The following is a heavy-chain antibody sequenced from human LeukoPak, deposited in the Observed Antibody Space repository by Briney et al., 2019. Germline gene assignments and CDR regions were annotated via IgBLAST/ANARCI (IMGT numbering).Heavy chain of an antibody. J-gene: IGHJ6*03. V-gene: IGHV4-38-2*02. CDR1: GYSISSAYY. CDR3: ARINDFGDYYYYYMDV. Sequence: PSETLSLTCTVSGYSISSAYYWGWIRQPPGKGLEWIGSIYHSGSTYYNPSLKSRVTISVDTSKNQFSLRLSSVTAADTAVDYCARINDFGDYYYYYMDVWGKGTTVTVSS. CDR2: IYHSGST. D-gene: IGHD4-17*01.